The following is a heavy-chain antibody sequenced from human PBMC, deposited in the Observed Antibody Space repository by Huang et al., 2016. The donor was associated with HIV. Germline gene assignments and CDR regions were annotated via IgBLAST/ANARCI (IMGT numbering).Heavy chain of an antibody. CDR1: GCSCSGHY. D-gene: IGHD3-22*01. CDR2: ISDSGST. Sequence: QVQLQPWGSELLKPSETLSLTCAVSGCSCSGHYWTWIRQPPGRGLEWLGKISDSGSTTNNPSLKSRVTISGDTSQSQFALELNSVTAADTAIYYCARMFKYDSGGYWGNDAFDIWGQGTMVTVSS. CDR3: ARMFKYDSGGYWGNDAFDI. J-gene: IGHJ3*02. V-gene: IGHV4-34*02.